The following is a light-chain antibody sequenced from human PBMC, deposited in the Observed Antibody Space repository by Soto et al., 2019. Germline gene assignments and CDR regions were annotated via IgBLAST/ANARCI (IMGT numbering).Light chain of an antibody. V-gene: IGKV3-20*01. J-gene: IGKJ4*01. CDR1: QSVSSTF. Sequence: DIVLTQSPGTLSLSPGERATLSCRASQSVSSTFLTWYQQKPGQAPRLLIYGASSRATGIPDRFSGSGSGTDFTLTISRLEPEDFAVYYCQQFDNLRLTFGGGTKVEIK. CDR3: QQFDNLRLT. CDR2: GAS.